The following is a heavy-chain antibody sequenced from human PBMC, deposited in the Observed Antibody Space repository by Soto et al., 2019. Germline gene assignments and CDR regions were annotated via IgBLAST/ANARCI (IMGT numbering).Heavy chain of an antibody. Sequence: ASVKVSCKASGYTFTSYGIHWVLQAPGQRLEWMGWINAANGDTKYSPKFQGRVTITRDTSASTAYMELSSLRSEDTAVYYCVRRHVSATGIDWFDPWGQGTLVTVPS. D-gene: IGHD6-13*01. CDR2: INAANGDT. J-gene: IGHJ5*02. V-gene: IGHV1-3*01. CDR3: VRRHVSATGIDWFDP. CDR1: GYTFTSYG.